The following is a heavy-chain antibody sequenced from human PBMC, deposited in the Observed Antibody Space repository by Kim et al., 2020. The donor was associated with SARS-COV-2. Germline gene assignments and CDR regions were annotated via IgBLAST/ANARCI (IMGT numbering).Heavy chain of an antibody. Sequence: SVKVSCKASGGTFSSYAISWVRQAPGQGLEWMGGIIPIFGTANYAQKFQGRVTITADESTSTAYMELSSLRSEDTAVYYCARASYYGSGSNYYGMDVWGQGTTVTVSS. CDR3: ARASYYGSGSNYYGMDV. CDR2: IIPIFGTA. J-gene: IGHJ6*02. V-gene: IGHV1-69*13. CDR1: GGTFSSYA. D-gene: IGHD3-10*01.